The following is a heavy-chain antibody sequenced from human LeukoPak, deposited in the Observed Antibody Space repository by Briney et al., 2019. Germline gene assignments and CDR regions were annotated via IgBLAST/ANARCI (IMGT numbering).Heavy chain of an antibody. Sequence: PGGSLRLSCTASGFTFGDYAMSWFRQAPGKGLEWVGFIRSKAYGGTTEYAASVKGRFTISRDDSKNIAYLQMNSLKTEDTAVYYCTRAYLDWSAMNDFDYWGQGTLVTVSS. CDR3: TRAYLDWSAMNDFDY. D-gene: IGHD3/OR15-3a*01. CDR1: GFTFGDYA. J-gene: IGHJ4*02. V-gene: IGHV3-49*03. CDR2: IRSKAYGGTT.